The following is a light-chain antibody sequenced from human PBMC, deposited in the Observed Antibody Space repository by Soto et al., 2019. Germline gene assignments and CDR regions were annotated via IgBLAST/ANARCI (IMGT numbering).Light chain of an antibody. V-gene: IGLV2-23*01. CDR3: CSYAGSSTSLV. CDR2: EGS. CDR1: SSDVGSYNL. J-gene: IGLJ1*01. Sequence: QSVLTQPASVSGSPGQSITISYTGTSSDVGSYNLVSWYQQHPGKAPKLMIYEGSKRPSGVSNRFSGSKSGNTASLTISGLQAEDAADYYCCSYAGSSTSLVFGTGTKVTVL.